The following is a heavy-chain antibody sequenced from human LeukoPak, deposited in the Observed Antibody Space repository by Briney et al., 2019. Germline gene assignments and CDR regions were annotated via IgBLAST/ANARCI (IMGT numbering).Heavy chain of an antibody. CDR2: IYTSGST. V-gene: IGHV4-61*02. CDR1: GASNSSGDYY. J-gene: IGHJ4*02. CDR3: ARQFDF. Sequence: SETLSLTCTVSGASNSSGDYYLTWIRQPAGKGLEWIGRIYTSGSTDYSPSLKSRVTISLDTSKNQFSLRLSSVTAADTAVYYCARQFDFWGQGTLVTVSS.